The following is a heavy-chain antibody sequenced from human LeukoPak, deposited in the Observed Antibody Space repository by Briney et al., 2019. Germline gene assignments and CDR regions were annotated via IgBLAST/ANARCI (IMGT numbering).Heavy chain of an antibody. CDR1: GFTFSSYW. Sequence: GGSLRLSCAASGFTFSSYWMSWVRQAPGKGLEWVANIKEEGSEKYYVESVKGRFTISRDDAKNSLFLQMNRLRAEDTAVYYCARVFGRGFGELSPDFWGQGTLVTVSS. CDR2: IKEEGSEK. V-gene: IGHV3-7*01. CDR3: ARVFGRGFGELSPDF. D-gene: IGHD3-10*01. J-gene: IGHJ4*02.